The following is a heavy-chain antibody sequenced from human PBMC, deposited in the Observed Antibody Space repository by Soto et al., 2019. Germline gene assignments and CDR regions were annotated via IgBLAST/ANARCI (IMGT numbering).Heavy chain of an antibody. V-gene: IGHV5-51*01. CDR3: ARTSAAGKYYYGMDV. CDR1: GYSFTSYW. J-gene: IGHJ6*02. D-gene: IGHD6-13*01. Sequence: GESLKISCKGSGYSFTSYWIGWVRQMPGKGLEWMGIIYPGDPDTRYSPSFQGQVTISADKSISTAYLQWSSLKASDTAMYYCARTSAAGKYYYGMDVWGQGTTVTVSS. CDR2: IYPGDPDT.